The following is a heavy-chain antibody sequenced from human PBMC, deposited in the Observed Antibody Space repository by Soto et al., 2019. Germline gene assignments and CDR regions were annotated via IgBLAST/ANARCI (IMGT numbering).Heavy chain of an antibody. D-gene: IGHD4-17*01. CDR3: ARDNPDDYGGNSQAVMDF. CDR1: GGTFSSYA. J-gene: IGHJ6*02. CDR2: IIPIFGTA. V-gene: IGHV1-69*13. Sequence: ASVKVPCKASGGTFSSYAISWVRQAPGQGLEWMGGIIPIFGTANYAQKFQGRVTITADESTSTAYMELSSLRSEDTAVYYCARDNPDDYGGNSQAVMDFWGQGTTVIVSS.